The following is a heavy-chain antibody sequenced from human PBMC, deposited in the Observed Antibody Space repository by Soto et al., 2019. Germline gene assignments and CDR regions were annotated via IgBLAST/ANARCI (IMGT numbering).Heavy chain of an antibody. Sequence: HPGGSLRLSCAASGFTFSSYAMSWVRQAPGKGLEWVSAISGSGGSTYYADSVKGRFTISRDNSKNTLYLQMNSLRAEDTAVYYCAKSLGFDWLLFDYWGQGTLVTVSS. V-gene: IGHV3-23*01. CDR2: ISGSGGST. CDR1: GFTFSSYA. CDR3: AKSLGFDWLLFDY. J-gene: IGHJ4*02. D-gene: IGHD3-9*01.